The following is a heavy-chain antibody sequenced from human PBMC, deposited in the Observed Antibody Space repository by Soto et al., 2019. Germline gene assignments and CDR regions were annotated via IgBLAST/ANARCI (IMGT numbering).Heavy chain of an antibody. V-gene: IGHV6-1*01. J-gene: IGHJ3*02. Sequence: QXLSLTCSISGDSFSLNSAAANWLRQSTSRGLEWLGRTYYRSKWYNDYAVSVKSRITINPDTSKNQFSLQLNSVTPEDTAVYYCAREMKSGYDEDAFDISGQGTIVTVSS. D-gene: IGHD5-12*01. CDR3: AREMKSGYDEDAFDI. CDR1: GDSFSLNSAA. CDR2: TYYRSKWYN.